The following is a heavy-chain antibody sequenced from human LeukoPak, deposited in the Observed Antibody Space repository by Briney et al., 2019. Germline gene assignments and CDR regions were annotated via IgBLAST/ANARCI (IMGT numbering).Heavy chain of an antibody. CDR2: INHSGST. CDR3: ARNQARGNILHYFDY. D-gene: IGHD3-10*01. Sequence: PSETLSLTCAVYGGSFSGYYWSWIRQPPGKGLEWIGEINHSGSTNYNPSLKSRVTISVDTSKNQFSLKLSSVTATDTAVYYCARNQARGNILHYFDYWGQGTLVTVSS. J-gene: IGHJ4*02. CDR1: GGSFSGYY. V-gene: IGHV4-34*01.